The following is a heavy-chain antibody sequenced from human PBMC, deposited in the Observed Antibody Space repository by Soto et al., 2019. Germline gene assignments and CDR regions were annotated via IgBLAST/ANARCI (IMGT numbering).Heavy chain of an antibody. V-gene: IGHV4-59*08. Sequence: QVQLQESGPGLVKPSGTLSLTCTVSGGSISTYYWNWIRQPPGKGLEWIGYIYYGGSANYNPVLKSRVNLSVDTSKKQFSLKLSSVTAADTAVYYCASGGHCTNGVCSALDYWGQGTLVPVSS. CDR3: ASGGHCTNGVCSALDY. D-gene: IGHD2-8*01. CDR1: GGSISTYY. CDR2: IYYGGSA. J-gene: IGHJ4*02.